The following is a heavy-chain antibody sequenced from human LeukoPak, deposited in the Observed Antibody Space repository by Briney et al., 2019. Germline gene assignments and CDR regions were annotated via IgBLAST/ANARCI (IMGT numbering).Heavy chain of an antibody. D-gene: IGHD6-19*01. CDR2: IYHSGST. CDR1: GGSISSGGYY. J-gene: IGHJ3*02. Sequence: PSQTLSLTCTVSGGSISSGGYYWSWIRQPPGKGLEWIGYIYHSGSTYYNPSLKSRVTISVDRSKNQFSLKLSSVTAADTAVYYCARRGLAVDAFDIWGQGTMVTVSS. CDR3: ARRGLAVDAFDI. V-gene: IGHV4-30-2*01.